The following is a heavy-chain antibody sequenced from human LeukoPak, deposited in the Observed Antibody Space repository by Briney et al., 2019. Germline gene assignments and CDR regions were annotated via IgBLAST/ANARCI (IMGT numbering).Heavy chain of an antibody. CDR1: GFTFSSYA. CDR2: ISGSGGST. J-gene: IGHJ4*02. Sequence: PGGSLRLSCAASGFTFSSYAMSWVRQAPGKGLEWVSAISGSGGSTYYADSVKGRFTISRDNSKNTLYLQMNSLRAEDTAVYYCAKIGPGVLWFGELFHADYWGQGTLVTVSS. CDR3: AKIGPGVLWFGELFHADY. D-gene: IGHD3-10*01. V-gene: IGHV3-23*01.